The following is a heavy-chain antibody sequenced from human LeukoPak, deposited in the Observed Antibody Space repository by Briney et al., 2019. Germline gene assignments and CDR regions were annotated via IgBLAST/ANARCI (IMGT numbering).Heavy chain of an antibody. CDR3: ANHFACGSTSCPPFDS. D-gene: IGHD2-2*01. CDR1: GFTFSSYA. Sequence: GGSLRLSCAASGFTFSSYAMSWVRQAPGKGLEWVSAISGSGGSTYYADSVKGRFTISRDNSKNTLYLQMNSLRAEDTAVYYCANHFACGSTSCPPFDSWGQGTLVTVSS. J-gene: IGHJ4*02. CDR2: ISGSGGST. V-gene: IGHV3-23*01.